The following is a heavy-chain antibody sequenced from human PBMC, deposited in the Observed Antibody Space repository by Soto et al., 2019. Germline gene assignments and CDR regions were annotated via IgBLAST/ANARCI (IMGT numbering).Heavy chain of an antibody. CDR1: GGSISSSNW. CDR3: ARDTRWFGERGYGMDV. J-gene: IGHJ6*02. Sequence: QVQLQESGPGLVKPSGTLSLTCAVSGGSISSSNWWSWVRQPPGKGLEWIGEIYHSGSTNYNPSLKGRGTISVDKSKNQFSLKLSSVTAADTAVYYCARDTRWFGERGYGMDVWGQGTTVTVSS. V-gene: IGHV4-4*02. D-gene: IGHD3-10*01. CDR2: IYHSGST.